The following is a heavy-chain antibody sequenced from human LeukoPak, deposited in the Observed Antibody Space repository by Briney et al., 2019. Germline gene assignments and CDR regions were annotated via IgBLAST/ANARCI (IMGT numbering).Heavy chain of an antibody. D-gene: IGHD2-15*01. V-gene: IGHV1-2*02. CDR3: ARTSCSGGSCYTRPVDY. Sequence: GSVKVSCKASGYTFTGYYMHWVRQAPGQGLEWMGWINPNSGGTNYAQKFQGRVTMTRDTSISTAYMELSRLRSDDTAVYYCARTSCSGGSCYTRPVDYWGQGTLVTVSS. CDR1: GYTFTGYY. CDR2: INPNSGGT. J-gene: IGHJ4*02.